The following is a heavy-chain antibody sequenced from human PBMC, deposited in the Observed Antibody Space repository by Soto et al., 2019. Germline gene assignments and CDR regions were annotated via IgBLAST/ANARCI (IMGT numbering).Heavy chain of an antibody. V-gene: IGHV5-51*01. J-gene: IGHJ3*02. CDR2: IYPGDSDT. CDR1: GYSFTSYW. CDR3: ATPEKYCSGGSCYDAFDI. Sequence: PGESLKISCKGSGYSFTSYWIGWVRQMPVKGLEWMGIIYPGDSDTRYSPSFQGQVTISADKSISTAYLQWSSLKASDTAMYYCATPEKYCSGGSCYDAFDIWGQGAMVTVSS. D-gene: IGHD2-15*01.